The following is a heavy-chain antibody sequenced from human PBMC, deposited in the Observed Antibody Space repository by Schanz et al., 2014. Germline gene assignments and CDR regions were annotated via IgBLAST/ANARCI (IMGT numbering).Heavy chain of an antibody. V-gene: IGHV4-59*01. CDR1: GDSITHFY. J-gene: IGHJ3*01. CDR3: ARDPWVGEKDAFDF. Sequence: QVRLQESGPGLVRLSETLSLTCTVSGDSITHFYWSWIRQSPGKGLEWIGSIYYSGTTNYSPSLNSRVTISLDMSKKSFSLNLSSVTTADAAVYYCARDPWVGEKDAFDFWGQGTMVIVSS. D-gene: IGHD3-10*01. CDR2: IYYSGTT.